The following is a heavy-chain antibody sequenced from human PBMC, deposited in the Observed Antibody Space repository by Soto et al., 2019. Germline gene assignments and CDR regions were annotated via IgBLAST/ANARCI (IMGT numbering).Heavy chain of an antibody. V-gene: IGHV4-38-2*01. CDR1: GYSIIRGYY. Sequence: SETLSLTCAVSGYSIIRGYYWGWIRQPPGKGLEWIGSIYHSGSTYYNPSLKSRVTISVDTSKNQFSLKLSSVTAADTAVYYCARGDGTSYFDYWGQGTLVTVSS. J-gene: IGHJ4*02. CDR3: ARGDGTSYFDY. D-gene: IGHD1-26*01. CDR2: IYHSGST.